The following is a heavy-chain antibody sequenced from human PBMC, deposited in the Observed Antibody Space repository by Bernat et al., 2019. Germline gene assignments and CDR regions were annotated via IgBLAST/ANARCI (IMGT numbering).Heavy chain of an antibody. CDR2: IHYSGST. J-gene: IGHJ6*02. D-gene: IGHD5-18*01. Sequence: QVQLQESGPGLVKPSQTLSLTCTVSGGSISSGGYYWSWIRQHPGKGLEWIGYIHYSGSTYYNPSLKSRVTISVDTSKNQFSLKLSSVTAADTAVYYCAREVDTAMADYYYYYGMDVWGQGTTVTVSS. V-gene: IGHV4-31*03. CDR3: AREVDTAMADYYYYYGMDV. CDR1: GGSISSGGYY.